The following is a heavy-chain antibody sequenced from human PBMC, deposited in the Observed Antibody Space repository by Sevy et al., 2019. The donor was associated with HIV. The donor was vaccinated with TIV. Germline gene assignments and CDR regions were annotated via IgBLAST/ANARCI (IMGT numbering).Heavy chain of an antibody. CDR1: GFTFSSYA. CDR3: ASNQARWGYFDY. D-gene: IGHD3-16*01. V-gene: IGHV3-23*01. Sequence: GGSLRLSCAASGFTFSSYAMSGVRQAPWKGLEWVSAISGSGGSTYYADSVKGRFTISRDNSKNTLYLQMNSLRAEDTAVYYCASNQARWGYFDYWGQGTLVTVSS. CDR2: ISGSGGST. J-gene: IGHJ4*02.